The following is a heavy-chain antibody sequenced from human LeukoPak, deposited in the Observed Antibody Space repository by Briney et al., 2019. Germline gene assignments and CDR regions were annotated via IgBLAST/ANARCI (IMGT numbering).Heavy chain of an antibody. CDR1: GYSFTSYW. CDR3: AREIGYCSSTSCYRFYYYYGMDV. D-gene: IGHD2-2*01. J-gene: IGHJ6*02. V-gene: IGHV5-10-1*01. CDR2: IDPSDSYT. Sequence: GESLKISCKGPGYSFTSYWISWVRQMPGKGLEWMGRIDPSDSYTNYSPSFQGHVTISADKSISTAYLQWSSLKASDTAMYYCAREIGYCSSTSCYRFYYYYGMDVWGQGTTVTVSS.